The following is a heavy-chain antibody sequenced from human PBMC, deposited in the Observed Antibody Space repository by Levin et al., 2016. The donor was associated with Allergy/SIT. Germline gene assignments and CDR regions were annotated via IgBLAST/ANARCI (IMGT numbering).Heavy chain of an antibody. J-gene: IGHJ4*02. D-gene: IGHD5-18*01. CDR2: ISYDGSNK. V-gene: IGHV3-30*18. CDR1: GFTFSSYG. CDR3: AKVRRGSIYSTLDS. Sequence: GESLKISCAASGFTFSSYGMHWVRQAPGKGLEWVAVISYDGSNKYYADSVKGRFTISRDNSKNTLYLHLNSLSAEDTATYYCAKVRRGSIYSTLDSWGQGTLVTVSS.